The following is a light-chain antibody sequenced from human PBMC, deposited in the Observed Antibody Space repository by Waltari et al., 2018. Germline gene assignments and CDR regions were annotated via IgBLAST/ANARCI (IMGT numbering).Light chain of an antibody. CDR3: QQYNNWPRT. CDR1: QRINSN. Sequence: EIVMTQSPATLSVSPGERATLSCRASQRINSNLAWYQQKPGQARRLLIYGASTRATGIPARFAGTGSGTEFTLTISSLQSEDFAVYYCQQYNNWPRTFGQGTKVEIK. J-gene: IGKJ1*01. V-gene: IGKV3-15*01. CDR2: GAS.